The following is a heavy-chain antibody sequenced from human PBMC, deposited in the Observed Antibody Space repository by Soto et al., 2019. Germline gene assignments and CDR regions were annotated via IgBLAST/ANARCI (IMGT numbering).Heavy chain of an antibody. Sequence: GGSLRLSCAASGFTFSSYWMHWVRQAPGKGLVWVSRINSDGSSTSYADSVKGRFTISRDNAKNTLYLQLNGLRADDTAVYFCVRDQDSRGYSVFNLWGQGAQVTSPQ. V-gene: IGHV3-74*01. D-gene: IGHD3-22*01. CDR1: GFTFSSYW. CDR2: INSDGSST. J-gene: IGHJ5*02. CDR3: VRDQDSRGYSVFNL.